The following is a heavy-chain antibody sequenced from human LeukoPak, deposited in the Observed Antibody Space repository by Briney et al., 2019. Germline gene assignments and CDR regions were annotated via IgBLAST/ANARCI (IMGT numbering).Heavy chain of an antibody. Sequence: GGSLRLSCAASGFTVSSNYMSWVRQAPGKGLEWVSVIYSGGSTYYADSVKGRFTISRDNSKNTLYLQVNSLRAEDTAVYYCARGLLWFGETADYWGQGTLVTVSS. J-gene: IGHJ4*02. CDR3: ARGLLWFGETADY. D-gene: IGHD3-10*01. V-gene: IGHV3-66*01. CDR1: GFTVSSNY. CDR2: IYSGGST.